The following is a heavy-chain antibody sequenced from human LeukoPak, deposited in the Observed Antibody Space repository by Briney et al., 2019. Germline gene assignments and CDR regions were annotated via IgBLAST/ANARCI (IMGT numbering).Heavy chain of an antibody. CDR1: GFTFSSYA. D-gene: IGHD3-22*01. Sequence: PGGSLRLSCAASGFTFSSYAMSWVRQAPGKGLEWVSAISRSGDNTYYTNSVKGRFTISRDNSKNTLYLQMNSLRAEDTAVYYCARYLLPNYYDSSGALDYWGQGALVTVSS. CDR3: ARYLLPNYYDSSGALDY. V-gene: IGHV3-23*01. J-gene: IGHJ4*02. CDR2: ISRSGDNT.